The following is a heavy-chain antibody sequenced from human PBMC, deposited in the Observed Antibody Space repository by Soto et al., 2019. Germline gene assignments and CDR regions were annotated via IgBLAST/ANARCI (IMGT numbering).Heavy chain of an antibody. CDR1: GFTFSSHA. CDR3: AKDKDSSGYYYALDY. V-gene: IGHV3-23*01. CDR2: IGGSGGSI. Sequence: PGGSLRLSCAASGFTFSSHAMSWVRQAPGKGLEWVSTIGGSGGSIYYADSVKGQFTISRDNSKNTLYLQMNSLRAEDTAVYYCAKDKDSSGYYYALDYWGQGTLVTVSS. J-gene: IGHJ4*02. D-gene: IGHD3-22*01.